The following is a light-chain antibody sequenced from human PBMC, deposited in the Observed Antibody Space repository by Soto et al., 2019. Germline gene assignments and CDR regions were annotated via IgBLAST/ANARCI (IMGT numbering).Light chain of an antibody. CDR2: DTS. CDR1: QSVSSY. CDR3: QQRSNWLWT. J-gene: IGKJ1*01. Sequence: EIVSTQSPATLSLSPGERATLSCRASQSVSSYLAWYQKKPGQDPRLLIYDTSTRATGVPTRFSGSMSGTDFNLTISRLDPEDCAVYECQQRSNWLWTFGQGTKVDIK. V-gene: IGKV3-11*01.